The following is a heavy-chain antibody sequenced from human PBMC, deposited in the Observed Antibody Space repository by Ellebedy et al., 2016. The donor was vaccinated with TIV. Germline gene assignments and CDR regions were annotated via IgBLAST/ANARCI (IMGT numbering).Heavy chain of an antibody. D-gene: IGHD1-26*01. CDR3: ARAPYVGATTNQEY. V-gene: IGHV5-51*01. J-gene: IGHJ4*02. Sequence: GESLKISCKGSGYSFTTYWILWVRHMPGKGLEWMGIIYPGDSNTRYSPSFQGQVTISADKSIRTAYRQWISLKASDTAMYYCARAPYVGATTNQEYWGQGTLVTVSS. CDR1: GYSFTTYW. CDR2: IYPGDSNT.